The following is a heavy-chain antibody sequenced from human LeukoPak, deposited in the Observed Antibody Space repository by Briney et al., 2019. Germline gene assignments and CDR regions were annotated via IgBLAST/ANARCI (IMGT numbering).Heavy chain of an antibody. CDR3: ARHVYSGSYPPFFDY. CDR2: IYYSGST. J-gene: IGHJ4*02. D-gene: IGHD1-26*01. Sequence: SETLSLTCTVSGGSISSSSYYWGWIRQPPGKGLEWIGSIYYSGSTYYNPSLKSRVTISVDTSKNQFSLKLSSVTAADTAVYYCARHVYSGSYPPFFDYWGQGTLVTVSS. V-gene: IGHV4-39*01. CDR1: GGSISSSSYY.